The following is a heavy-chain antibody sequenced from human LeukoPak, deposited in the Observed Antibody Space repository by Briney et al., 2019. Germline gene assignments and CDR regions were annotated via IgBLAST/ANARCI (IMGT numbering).Heavy chain of an antibody. CDR1: GYTFSDYY. CDR3: ARSIRGCSSTPCYEDY. J-gene: IGHJ4*02. V-gene: IGHV1-46*01. CDR2: INPSGGST. D-gene: IGHD2-2*01. Sequence: GASVKVSCKASGYTFSDYYIHWVRQAPGQGLEWMGMINPSGGSTSYAQKFQGRVTMTRDTSTSTVYMDLNSLRSEDTAVYFCARSIRGCSSTPCYEDYWGQGTLVTASS.